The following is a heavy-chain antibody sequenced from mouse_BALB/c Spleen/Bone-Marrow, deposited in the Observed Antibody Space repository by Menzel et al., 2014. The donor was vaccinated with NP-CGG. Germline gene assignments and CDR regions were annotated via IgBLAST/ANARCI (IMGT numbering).Heavy chain of an antibody. CDR1: GFTFSSYA. CDR3: ARHGITRLLDY. Sequence: EVQVVESGGGLVKPGGSLKLSCAASGFTFSSYAMSWVRQTPEKRLEWVATISSGGSYTYYPDSVKGRFTISRDNAKNTLYLQMSSLRSEDTAVYYCARHGITRLLDYWGQGTTLTVSS. D-gene: IGHD2-4*01. V-gene: IGHV5-9-3*01. J-gene: IGHJ2*01. CDR2: ISSGGSYT.